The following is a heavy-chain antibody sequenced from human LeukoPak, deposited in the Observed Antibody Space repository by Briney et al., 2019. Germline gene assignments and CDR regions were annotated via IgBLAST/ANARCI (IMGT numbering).Heavy chain of an antibody. D-gene: IGHD1-26*01. Sequence: SETLSLTCTVSGGSISSYYWSWIRQPPGKGLEWIGYIYYSGSTNYNPSLKSRVTISVDTSKNQFSLKLSSVTAADTAVYYCARDRGGSYDYWGQGTLVTVSS. CDR2: IYYSGST. CDR1: GGSISSYY. V-gene: IGHV4-59*12. J-gene: IGHJ4*02. CDR3: ARDRGGSYDY.